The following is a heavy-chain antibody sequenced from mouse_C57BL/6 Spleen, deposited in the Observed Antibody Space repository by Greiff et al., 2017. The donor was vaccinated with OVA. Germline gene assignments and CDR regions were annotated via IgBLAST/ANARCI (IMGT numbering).Heavy chain of an antibody. CDR3: ATLITTVYYYAMDY. V-gene: IGHV7-3*01. Sequence: EVQRVESGGGLVQPGGSLSLSCAASGFTFTDYYMSWVRQPPGKALEWLGFIRNKANGYTTEYSASVKGRFTISRDNSQSILYLQMNALRAEDSATYYCATLITTVYYYAMDYWGQGTSVTVSS. CDR2: IRNKANGYTT. D-gene: IGHD1-2*01. J-gene: IGHJ4*01. CDR1: GFTFTDYY.